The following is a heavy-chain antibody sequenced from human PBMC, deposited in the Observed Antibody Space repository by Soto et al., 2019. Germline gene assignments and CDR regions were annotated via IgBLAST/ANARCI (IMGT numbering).Heavy chain of an antibody. Sequence: EVQLVESGGGLVKPGGSLRLSCAASGFTFSSYSMNWVRQAPGKGLEWVSSISSSRSYRYYADSVKGRFTSSRDNAKNSLYLQMNSLRAEDTAVYYCARVSSLGAGYYFDYWGQGTLVTVSS. D-gene: IGHD6-6*01. CDR2: ISSSRSYR. CDR3: ARVSSLGAGYYFDY. CDR1: GFTFSSYS. J-gene: IGHJ4*02. V-gene: IGHV3-21*01.